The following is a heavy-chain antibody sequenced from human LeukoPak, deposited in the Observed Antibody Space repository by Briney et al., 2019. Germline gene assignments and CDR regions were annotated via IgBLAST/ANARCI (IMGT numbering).Heavy chain of an antibody. CDR2: IYTSGST. D-gene: IGHD3-22*01. Sequence: PSETLSLTCTVSGGSISSGSYYWSWIRQPAGKGLEWIGRIYTSGSTNYNPSLKSRVTISVDTSKDQFSPKLSSVTAADTAVYYCASGAAPPDYYDSSGSYFQHWGQGTLVTVSS. CDR1: GGSISSGSYY. CDR3: ASGAAPPDYYDSSGSYFQH. V-gene: IGHV4-61*02. J-gene: IGHJ1*01.